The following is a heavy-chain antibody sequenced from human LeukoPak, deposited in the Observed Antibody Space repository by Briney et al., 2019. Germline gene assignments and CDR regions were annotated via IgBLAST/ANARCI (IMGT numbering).Heavy chain of an antibody. D-gene: IGHD2-15*01. J-gene: IGHJ3*02. CDR2: IRYDGSNK. V-gene: IGHV3-30*02. Sequence: GGSLRFSCAASGFTFSSYGMHWVRQAPGKGLEWVAFIRYDGSNKYYADSVNGRFTISRDNSKNTLYLQMNSLRAEDTAVYYCAKAHLSVVAATSDADAFDIWGQGTMVTVSS. CDR3: AKAHLSVVAATSDADAFDI. CDR1: GFTFSSYG.